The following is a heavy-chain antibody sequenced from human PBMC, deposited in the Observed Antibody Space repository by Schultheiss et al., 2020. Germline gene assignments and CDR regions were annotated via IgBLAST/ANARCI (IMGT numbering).Heavy chain of an antibody. V-gene: IGHV3-13*01. CDR2: IGTAGDT. CDR1: GFTFSSYD. Sequence: GESLKISCAASGFTFSSYDMHWVRQATGKGLEWVSAIGTAGDTYYPGSVKGRFTISRDNSKNTLYLQMNSLRAEDTAVYYCARGRLQGYYMDVWGKGTTVTVSS. D-gene: IGHD5-24*01. J-gene: IGHJ6*03. CDR3: ARGRLQGYYMDV.